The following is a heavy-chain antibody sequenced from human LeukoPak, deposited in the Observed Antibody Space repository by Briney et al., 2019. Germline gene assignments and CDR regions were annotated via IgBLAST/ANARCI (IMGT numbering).Heavy chain of an antibody. J-gene: IGHJ4*02. CDR1: GGTFSSYA. CDR3: ARELSSSCGFDY. Sequence: WASVKVSCKASGGTFSSYAISWVRQAPGQGLEWMGGIIPIFGTASYAQKFQGRVTITADESTSTAYMELSSLRSEDTAVYYCARELSSSCGFDYWGQGTLVTVSS. V-gene: IGHV1-69*13. CDR2: IIPIFGTA. D-gene: IGHD6-13*01.